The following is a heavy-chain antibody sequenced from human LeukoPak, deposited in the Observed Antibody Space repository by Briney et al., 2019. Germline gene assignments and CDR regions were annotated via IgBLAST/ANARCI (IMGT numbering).Heavy chain of an antibody. V-gene: IGHV3-21*01. D-gene: IGHD2-15*01. CDR2: ISSSSYI. CDR1: GFTFSSYS. J-gene: IGHJ4*02. Sequence: PGGSLRLSCAASGFTFSSYSMNWVRQAPGKGLDWVSSISSSSYIYYADSVKGRFTISRDNAKNSLYLQMKSLRAEDTAVYYCARALVAANFDYWGQGTLVTVSS. CDR3: ARALVAANFDY.